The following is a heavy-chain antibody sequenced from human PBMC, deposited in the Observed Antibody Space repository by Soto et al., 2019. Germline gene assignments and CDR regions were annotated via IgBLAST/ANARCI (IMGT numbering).Heavy chain of an antibody. J-gene: IGHJ6*02. D-gene: IGHD2-15*01. Sequence: QVQLVESGGGVVQPGRSLRLSCAASGFTFSSYGMHWVRQAPGKGLEWVAVIWYDGSNKYYADFVKGRFTISRDNSKNTLYLQMNSLRAEDTAVYYCARVGPVGYCSGGSCYGMDVWGQGTTVTVSS. CDR2: IWYDGSNK. CDR1: GFTFSSYG. CDR3: ARVGPVGYCSGGSCYGMDV. V-gene: IGHV3-33*01.